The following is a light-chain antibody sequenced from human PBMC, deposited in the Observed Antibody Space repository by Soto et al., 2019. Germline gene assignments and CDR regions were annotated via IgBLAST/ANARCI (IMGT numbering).Light chain of an antibody. CDR2: DVS. J-gene: IGLJ1*01. CDR3: CSYAGSTTYV. Sequence: QSVLTQPASVSGSPRQSITISCTGTSSDVGSYDLVSWYQQHPGKAPKLIIYDVSKRPSGVSSRFSGSKSGNAASLTISGLQAEDEADYYCCSYAGSTTYVFGTGTKVT. CDR1: SSDVGSYDL. V-gene: IGLV2-23*02.